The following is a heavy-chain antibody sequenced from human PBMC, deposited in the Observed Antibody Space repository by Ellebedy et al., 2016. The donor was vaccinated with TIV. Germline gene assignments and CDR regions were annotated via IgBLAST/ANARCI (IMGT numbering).Heavy chain of an antibody. CDR3: SRARGQYLYGSGSYFTN. D-gene: IGHD3-10*01. V-gene: IGHV4-34*01. J-gene: IGHJ4*02. CDR2: INASGTT. Sequence: MPSETLSLTCAVYNGSFTHYFWSWVRQPPGKGLEWIGEINASGTTNNNPSLKTRVTISVDTPKRQFSPRLTSVTAADTAVYYCSRARGQYLYGSGSYFTNWGQGEMVTVSS. CDR1: NGSFTHYF.